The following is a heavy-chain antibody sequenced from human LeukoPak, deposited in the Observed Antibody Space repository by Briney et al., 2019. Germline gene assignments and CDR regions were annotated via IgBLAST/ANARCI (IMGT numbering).Heavy chain of an antibody. CDR1: GGSISSYY. CDR3: ARGTHLHYYYYMDV. V-gene: IGHV4-59*01. J-gene: IGHJ6*03. Sequence: SETLSLTCTVSGGSISSYYWSWIRQPPGKGLEWIGYIYYSGSTNYNPSLKSRVTISVDTSKNQFSLKLSSVTAADTAVYYCARGTHLHYYYYMDVWGKGTTVTVSS. CDR2: IYYSGST. D-gene: IGHD2-15*01.